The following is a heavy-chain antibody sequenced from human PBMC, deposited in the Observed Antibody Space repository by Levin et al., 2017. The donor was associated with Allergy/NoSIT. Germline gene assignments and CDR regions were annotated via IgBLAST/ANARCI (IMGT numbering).Heavy chain of an antibody. CDR2: ISPAASSI. J-gene: IGHJ4*02. CDR3: ATYFPDYYYFGS. V-gene: IGHV3-11*01. D-gene: IGHD4-11*01. Sequence: GESLKISCAASGFTFTDYYMSWVRQAPGKGLEWISYISPAASSIVYADSVKGRFTISRDNAKSSLFLQINSLRAEDTAVYYCATYFPDYYYFGSWGQGAWSPSPQ. CDR1: GFTFTDYY.